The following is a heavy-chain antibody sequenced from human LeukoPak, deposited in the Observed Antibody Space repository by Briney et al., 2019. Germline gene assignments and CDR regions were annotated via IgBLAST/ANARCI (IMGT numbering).Heavy chain of an antibody. CDR1: GFTFSSYG. Sequence: GGSLRLSCAASGFTFSSYGMHWVRQAPGKGLEWVAFIRYDGSNKYYADSVKGRFTISRDNAKNSLYLQMNSLRAEDTAVYYCAREPPYDSSGYYTKGDIWGQGTMVTVSS. CDR3: AREPPYDSSGYYTKGDI. CDR2: IRYDGSNK. V-gene: IGHV3-30*02. D-gene: IGHD3-22*01. J-gene: IGHJ3*02.